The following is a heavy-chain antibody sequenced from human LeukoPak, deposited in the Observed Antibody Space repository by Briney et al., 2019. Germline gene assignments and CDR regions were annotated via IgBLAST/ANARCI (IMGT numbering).Heavy chain of an antibody. CDR2: ISYDGTNK. D-gene: IGHD3-10*01. CDR1: GFTFSSSA. V-gene: IGHV3-30*18. J-gene: IGHJ4*02. CDR3: AKDGKYYGSGSYIDY. Sequence: GGSLRLSCAASGFTFSSSAMHWVRQAPGKGLEWVAIISYDGTNKFYADSVKGRFTISRDNSKNTLCLQMNSLRAQDTAVYYCAKDGKYYGSGSYIDYWDQGTLVTVSS.